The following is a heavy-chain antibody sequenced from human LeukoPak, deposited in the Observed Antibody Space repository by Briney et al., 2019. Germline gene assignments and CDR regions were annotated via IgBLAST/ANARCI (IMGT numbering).Heavy chain of an antibody. CDR1: GGTFSSYG. Sequence: GASVKVSCKASGGTFSSYGISWVRQAPGQGLEWMGWISAYNGNTNYAQKLQGRVTMTTDTSTSTAYMELRSLRSDDTAVYYCARSPLYCSGGSCYYFDYWGQGTLVTVSS. CDR3: ARSPLYCSGGSCYYFDY. CDR2: ISAYNGNT. V-gene: IGHV1-18*01. D-gene: IGHD2-15*01. J-gene: IGHJ4*02.